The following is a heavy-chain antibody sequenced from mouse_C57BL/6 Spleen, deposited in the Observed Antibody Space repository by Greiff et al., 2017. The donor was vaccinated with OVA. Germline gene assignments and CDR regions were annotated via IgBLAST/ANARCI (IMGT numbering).Heavy chain of an antibody. D-gene: IGHD1-1*01. J-gene: IGHJ1*03. CDR3: ARGYYYGSSSDWYFDV. V-gene: IGHV1-50*01. Sequence: QQSCKASGYTFTSYWMQWVKQRPGQGLEWIGEIDPSDSYTNYNQKFKGKATLTVDTSSSTAYMQLSSLTSEDSAVYYCARGYYYGSSSDWYFDVWGTGTTVTVSS. CDR2: IDPSDSYT. CDR1: GYTFTSYW.